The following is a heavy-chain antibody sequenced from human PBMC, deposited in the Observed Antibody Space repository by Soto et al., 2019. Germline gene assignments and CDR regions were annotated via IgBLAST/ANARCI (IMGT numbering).Heavy chain of an antibody. J-gene: IGHJ5*02. CDR2: MNPNSGNT. V-gene: IGHV1-8*01. D-gene: IGHD5-12*01. Sequence: ASVKVSCKASGYTFTSYDINWVRQATGQGLEWMGWMNPNSGNTGYAQKFQGRVTMTRNTSISTAYMELSSLRSEDTAVYYCAGADGGYVLKTNWFDPWGQGTLVTVSS. CDR3: AGADGGYVLKTNWFDP. CDR1: GYTFTSYD.